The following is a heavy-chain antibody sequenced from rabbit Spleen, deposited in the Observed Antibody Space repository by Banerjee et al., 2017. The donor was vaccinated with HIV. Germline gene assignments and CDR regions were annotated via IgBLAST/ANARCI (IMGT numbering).Heavy chain of an antibody. CDR2: IAVSSSGFA. D-gene: IGHD6-1*01. J-gene: IGHJ4*01. V-gene: IGHV1S45*01. CDR1: GFSFSSSYW. Sequence: QEQLEESGGDLVKPGASLTLTYTASGFSFSSSYWICWVGQAPGKGLEWIACIAVSSSGFAYSTTWAKGRFTCSKTSSSTVTLQMTSLTVADTATYFCARVDDVDGTGGGYAGYFDLWGQGTLVTVS. CDR3: ARVDDVDGTGGGYAGYFDL.